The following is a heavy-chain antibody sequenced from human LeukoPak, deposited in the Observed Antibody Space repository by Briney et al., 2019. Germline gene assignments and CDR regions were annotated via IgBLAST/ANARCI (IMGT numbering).Heavy chain of an antibody. CDR2: IIPIFGTA. V-gene: IGHV1-69*06. CDR3: ARGNAIVVVPAAMFDYYYYYMDV. CDR1: GGTFSSYA. D-gene: IGHD2-2*01. Sequence: ASVKVSCKASGGTFSSYAISWVRQAPGQGLEWMGGIIPIFGTANYAQKFQGRVTITADKSTSTAYMELSSLRSEDTAVYYCARGNAIVVVPAAMFDYYYYYMDVWGKGTTVTVSS. J-gene: IGHJ6*03.